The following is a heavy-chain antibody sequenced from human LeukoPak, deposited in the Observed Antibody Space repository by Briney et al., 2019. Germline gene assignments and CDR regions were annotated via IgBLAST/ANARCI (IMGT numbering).Heavy chain of an antibody. CDR3: ARLPLTMSGYPPDY. Sequence: PSETLSLTCTVSGGSISSTSYPWGWIRQPPGKGLEWIGSIYYSGTTYYNPSLKSRATTSIDTSKNQFSLKLSSVTAADTAVYYSARLPLTMSGYPPDYWGQGTLVTVSS. CDR2: IYYSGTT. V-gene: IGHV4-39*01. J-gene: IGHJ4*02. D-gene: IGHD3-3*01. CDR1: GGSISSTSYP.